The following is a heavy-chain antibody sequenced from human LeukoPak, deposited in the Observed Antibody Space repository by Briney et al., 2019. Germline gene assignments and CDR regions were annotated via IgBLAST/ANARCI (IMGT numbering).Heavy chain of an antibody. CDR2: ISGSGGST. V-gene: IGHV3-23*01. CDR1: GFTFSSYA. CDR3: AKDRGGYYYDSTGHYTD. J-gene: IGHJ4*02. D-gene: IGHD3-22*01. Sequence: GGSLRLSCAASGFTFSSYAMSWVRQAPGKGLEWVSAISGSGGSTYYADSVKGRFTISRDNSKNTLSLQMSSLRAEDTAVYYCAKDRGGYYYDSTGHYTDWGQGTLVTVSS.